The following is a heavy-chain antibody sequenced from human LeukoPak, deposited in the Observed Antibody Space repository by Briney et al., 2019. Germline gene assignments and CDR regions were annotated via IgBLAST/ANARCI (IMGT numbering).Heavy chain of an antibody. CDR2: IYHSGTT. J-gene: IGHJ3*02. CDR3: ARHQRGNSDAFDI. D-gene: IGHD4-23*01. Sequence: SETLSLTCTVSGYSINSGYSWGWIRQPPGKGLEWIGSIYHSGTTYYNPSLKSRVTISVDTSKNQFSLKLSSVTAADTAVYYCARHQRGNSDAFDIWGQGTMVTVSS. V-gene: IGHV4-38-2*02. CDR1: GYSINSGYS.